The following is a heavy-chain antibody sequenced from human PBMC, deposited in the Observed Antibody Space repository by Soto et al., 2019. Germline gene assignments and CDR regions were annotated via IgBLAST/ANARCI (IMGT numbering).Heavy chain of an antibody. Sequence: EVQLVESGGGLIQPGGSLRRSCAASGFAVSSKYMTWVRQAPGKGLEWVSVIYGGGTTYYADSVKGRFTISRDTSKNTLYLQMNSLRAEDTAVYYCVQTTGWPGFDFWGQGTLVTVSS. CDR1: GFAVSSKY. V-gene: IGHV3-53*01. CDR2: IYGGGTT. CDR3: VQTTGWPGFDF. D-gene: IGHD6-19*01. J-gene: IGHJ4*02.